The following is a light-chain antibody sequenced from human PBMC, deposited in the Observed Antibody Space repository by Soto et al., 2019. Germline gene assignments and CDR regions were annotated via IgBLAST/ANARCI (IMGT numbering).Light chain of an antibody. CDR3: HQYNYWPPIS. Sequence: EIVMTQSPGTLSVSPGETATLSCRASQVLGTNLAWYQQKPGQSPTLLIYGIYIRATGVPVRFTGSGSGTAFTLTITSLQSEDFATYDDHQYNYWPPISFGQGTRLEIK. V-gene: IGKV3-15*01. J-gene: IGKJ5*01. CDR2: GIY. CDR1: QVLGTN.